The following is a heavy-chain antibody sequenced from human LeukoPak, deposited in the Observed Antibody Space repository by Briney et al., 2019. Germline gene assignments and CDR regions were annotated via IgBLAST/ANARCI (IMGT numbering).Heavy chain of an antibody. V-gene: IGHV3-23*01. D-gene: IGHD2-15*01. Sequence: PGGSLRLSCAASGFTFSSYAMSWVRQAPGKGLEWVSAISGSGGSTYYADSVKGGFTISRDNSKNTLYLQMNSLRAEDTAVYYCASCRLGYCSGGSCYDGYYMDVWGKGTTVTVSS. CDR2: ISGSGGST. CDR1: GFTFSSYA. J-gene: IGHJ6*03. CDR3: ASCRLGYCSGGSCYDGYYMDV.